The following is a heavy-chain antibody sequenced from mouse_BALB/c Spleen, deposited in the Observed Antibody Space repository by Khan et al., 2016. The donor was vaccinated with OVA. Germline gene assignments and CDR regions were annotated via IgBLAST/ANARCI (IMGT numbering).Heavy chain of an antibody. Sequence: EVQLQESGPGLVKPSQSLSLTCTVTGYSITSGYGWNWIRQFPGNKLEWMGHISYSGSTNYNPSLKSRITITRDTSKNQFFLQLNSVTTEDTATYYCARTARIKYWGQGTTLTVSS. V-gene: IGHV3-2*02. CDR1: GYSITSGYG. D-gene: IGHD1-2*01. CDR2: ISYSGST. CDR3: ARTARIKY. J-gene: IGHJ2*01.